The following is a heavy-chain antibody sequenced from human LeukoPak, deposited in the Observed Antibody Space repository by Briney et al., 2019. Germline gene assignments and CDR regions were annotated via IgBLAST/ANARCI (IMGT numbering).Heavy chain of an antibody. V-gene: IGHV4-59*01. CDR1: GGSISSFH. Sequence: PSETLSLTCTVSGGSISSFHWSWIRQPPGKGLECIGYIYYSGSTNYNPSLKSRVTISVDTSKNQFSLKLSSVTAADTAVYYCARLTTVTTTDDAFDIWDQGTVVTVSS. J-gene: IGHJ3*02. CDR3: ARLTTVTTTDDAFDI. CDR2: IYYSGST. D-gene: IGHD4-17*01.